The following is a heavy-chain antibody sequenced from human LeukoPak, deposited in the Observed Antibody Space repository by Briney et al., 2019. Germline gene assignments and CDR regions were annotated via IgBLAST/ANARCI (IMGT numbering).Heavy chain of an antibody. Sequence: GGSLRLSCAASGFTFSNYAMSWVRQAPGKGLEWVSAISGSASSTYHADSVKGRFTISRDNSKNTLYLQMNSLRADDTAVYYCTTDGVTMVRGGVDYWGQGTLVTVSS. CDR2: ISGSASST. D-gene: IGHD3-10*01. CDR1: GFTFSNYA. CDR3: TTDGVTMVRGGVDY. V-gene: IGHV3-23*01. J-gene: IGHJ4*02.